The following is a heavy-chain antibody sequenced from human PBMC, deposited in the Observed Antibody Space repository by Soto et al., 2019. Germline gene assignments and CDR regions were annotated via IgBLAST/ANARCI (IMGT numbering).Heavy chain of an antibody. CDR2: IYYSGTT. Sequence: SETLSLTXIVSGGSISSSSYYWVWIRQPPGKGLEWIGSIYYSGTTYYNPSLKSRVTISVDTSKNQFSLKLRSVTAADTAVYYCARQSPDYLGSVGWFDPWGQGTLVTVSS. CDR1: GGSISSSSYY. J-gene: IGHJ5*02. CDR3: ARQSPDYLGSVGWFDP. V-gene: IGHV4-39*01. D-gene: IGHD1-26*01.